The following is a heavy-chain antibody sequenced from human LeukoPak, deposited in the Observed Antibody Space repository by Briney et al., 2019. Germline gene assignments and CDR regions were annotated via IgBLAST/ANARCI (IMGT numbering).Heavy chain of an antibody. D-gene: IGHD6-13*01. CDR2: INTNTGNP. J-gene: IGHJ6*03. CDR3: ARTGIAAAGYYYYYYYMDV. CDR1: GYTFTSYA. V-gene: IGHV7-4-1*02. Sequence: ASVKVSCKASGYTFTSYAMNWVRQAPGQGLEWMGWINTNTGNPTYAQGFTGRVVFSLDTSVSTAYLQISSLKAEDTAVYYCARTGIAAAGYYYYYYYMDVWGKGTTVTVSS.